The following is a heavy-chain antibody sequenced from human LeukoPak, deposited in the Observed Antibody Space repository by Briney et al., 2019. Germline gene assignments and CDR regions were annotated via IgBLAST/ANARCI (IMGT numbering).Heavy chain of an antibody. J-gene: IGHJ4*02. CDR3: AKDKSRGRVETAPGAY. V-gene: IGHV3-30*18. D-gene: IGHD2-21*02. Sequence: GRSLRLFCAASGFTFSSYGMHWVRQAPGKRLEWVAVISYDGSNKYYADSVKGRFTISRDNSKNTLYLQMNSLRAEDTAVYYCAKDKSRGRVETAPGAYWGQGTLVTVSS. CDR1: GFTFSSYG. CDR2: ISYDGSNK.